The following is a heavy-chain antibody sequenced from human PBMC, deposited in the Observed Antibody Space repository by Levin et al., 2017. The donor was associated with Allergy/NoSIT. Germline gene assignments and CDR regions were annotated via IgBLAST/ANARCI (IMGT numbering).Heavy chain of an antibody. CDR1: GYTFTGYY. J-gene: IGHJ6*02. CDR2: INPNSGGT. V-gene: IGHV1-2*04. CDR3: ARGMSFVDTEGIWDYYYYGMDV. Sequence: VASVKVSCKASGYTFTGYYMHWVRQAPGQGLEWMGWINPNSGGTNYAQKFQGWVTMTRDTSISTAYMELSRLRSDDTAVYYCARGMSFVDTEGIWDYYYYGMDVWGQGTTVTVSS. D-gene: IGHD5-18*01.